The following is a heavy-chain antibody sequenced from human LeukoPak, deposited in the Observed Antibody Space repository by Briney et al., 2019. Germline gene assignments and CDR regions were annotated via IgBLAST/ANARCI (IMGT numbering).Heavy chain of an antibody. J-gene: IGHJ4*02. CDR3: AKDFGITGSLVTY. V-gene: IGHV3-33*06. D-gene: IGHD1-20*01. CDR2: IWFDGSEK. Sequence: GRSLRLSCAASGLTFSSYGMHWVRQAPGKGLEWVAFIWFDGSEKWYVDSVKGRFTISRDNSKNTLYLQMNNLRAEDTAVYYCAKDFGITGSLVTYWGQGTLVTVSS. CDR1: GLTFSSYG.